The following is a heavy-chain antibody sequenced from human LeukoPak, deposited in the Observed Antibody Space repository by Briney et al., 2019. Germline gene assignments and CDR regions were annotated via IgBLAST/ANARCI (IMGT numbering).Heavy chain of an antibody. CDR3: ARLLPPIVATSHWFDP. CDR1: GFTFSSYA. V-gene: IGHV3-21*05. J-gene: IGHJ5*02. Sequence: GGSLRLSCAASGFTFSSYAMHWIRQAPGKGLEWVSYISSSSSYTNYADSVKGRFTISRDNAKNSLYLQMNSLRAEDTAVYYCARLLPPIVATSHWFDPWGQGTLVTVSS. CDR2: ISSSSSYT. D-gene: IGHD5-12*01.